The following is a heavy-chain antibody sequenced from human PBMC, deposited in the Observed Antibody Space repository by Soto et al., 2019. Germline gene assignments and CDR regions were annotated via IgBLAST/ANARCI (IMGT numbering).Heavy chain of an antibody. Sequence: ASETLSLTCTVSGGSISSYYGSWIRQPPGKGLEWIGYIYYSGSTYYNTSLKSRVTISVDRSKNQLSLKLSSVNAADTAAYYCAAGGGLPRYYWGQGTLVTVSS. V-gene: IGHV4-59*12. CDR3: AAGGGLPRYY. CDR1: GGSISSYY. J-gene: IGHJ4*02. CDR2: IYYSGST. D-gene: IGHD5-12*01.